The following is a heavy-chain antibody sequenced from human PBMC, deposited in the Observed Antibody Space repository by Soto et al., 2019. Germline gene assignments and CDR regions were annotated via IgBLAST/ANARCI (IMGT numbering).Heavy chain of an antibody. CDR1: GVTFTKYA. Sequence: QLLESGGDLVQPGGSLRLSCVVSGVTFTKYAMAWVRQTPEKGLEWVSGITNNGGGTYYADSVKGRFTISRDNSKNTVFLQMNSLGVEDTATYDWVGDYGGLEGFDVWGRGTMVTVSS. CDR2: ITNNGGGT. J-gene: IGHJ3*01. V-gene: IGHV3-23*01. D-gene: IGHD4-17*01. CDR3: VGDYGGLEGFDV.